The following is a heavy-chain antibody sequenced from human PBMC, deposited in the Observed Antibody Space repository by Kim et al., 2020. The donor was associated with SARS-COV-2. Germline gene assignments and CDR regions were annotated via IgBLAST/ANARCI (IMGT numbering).Heavy chain of an antibody. Sequence: ASVKVSCKASGYTFRSHSITWVRQAPGLGLEWMGWISAYNGNTDYAQKVQGRVTLTTDTSTSTAYMELRSLRSDDTAIYYCATEDTEISETAFDIWGQGTLVTVSS. CDR2: ISAYNGNT. D-gene: IGHD5-18*01. CDR1: GYTFRSHS. J-gene: IGHJ3*02. V-gene: IGHV1-18*01. CDR3: ATEDTEISETAFDI.